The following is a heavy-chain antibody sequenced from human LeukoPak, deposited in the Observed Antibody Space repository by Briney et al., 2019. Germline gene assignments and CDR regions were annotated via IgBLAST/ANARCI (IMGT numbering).Heavy chain of an antibody. V-gene: IGHV3-74*01. CDR2: INGDGRNI. CDR1: GFTFSSYW. Sequence: SRGSLRLSCVASGFTFSSYWMHWVRQDPRKGLVWVSRINGDGRNINYADSMRGRFTISRDNAKNTLYLQMNTLRVEDTAVYYCTRDLMDYDVSTGLHHYYMDVWGQGTTVTVSS. CDR3: TRDLMDYDVSTGLHHYYMDV. D-gene: IGHD3-9*01. J-gene: IGHJ6*02.